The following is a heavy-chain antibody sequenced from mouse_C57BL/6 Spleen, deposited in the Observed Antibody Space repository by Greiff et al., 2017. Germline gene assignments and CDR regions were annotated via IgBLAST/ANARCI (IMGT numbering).Heavy chain of an antibody. J-gene: IGHJ1*03. CDR1: GFTFSSYA. Sequence: DVMLVESGGGLVKPGGSLKLSCAASGFTFSSYAMSWVRQTPEKRLEWVATISDGGSYTYYPDNVKGRVTISRDNAKNNLYLQMSHLKSEDTAMYYCAREGGYSNYDVWGTGTTVTVSS. D-gene: IGHD2-5*01. CDR3: AREGGYSNYDV. V-gene: IGHV5-4*01. CDR2: ISDGGSYT.